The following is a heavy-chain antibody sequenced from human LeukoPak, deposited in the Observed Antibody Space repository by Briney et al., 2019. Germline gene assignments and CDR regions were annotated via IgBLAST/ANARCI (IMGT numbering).Heavy chain of an antibody. D-gene: IGHD6-19*01. CDR1: GGSISSSSYY. CDR2: IYYSGST. J-gene: IGHJ4*02. Sequence: SETLSLTCTVSGGSISSSSYYWGWIRQPPGKGLEWIGSIYYSGSTYYNPSLKSRVTISVDTSKNQFSLKLSSVTAADTAVYYCARAYVSGWFPFDYWGQGTLVTVSS. CDR3: ARAYVSGWFPFDY. V-gene: IGHV4-39*01.